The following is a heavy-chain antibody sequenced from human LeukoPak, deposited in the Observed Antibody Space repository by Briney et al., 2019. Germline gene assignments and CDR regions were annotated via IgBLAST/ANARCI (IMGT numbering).Heavy chain of an antibody. CDR1: AYSIGRGYY. J-gene: IGHJ5*02. CDR2: FYHSGST. D-gene: IGHD4-11*01. Sequence: SETLSLTCAVSAYSIGRGYYWGWIRQPPGKGLEWIGSFYHSGSTYYNPSLKSRVTISVDTSKNQFSLKLSSVTAADTAVYYCARHDFYSNYPHNWFDPWGQGTLVTVSS. CDR3: ARHDFYSNYPHNWFDP. V-gene: IGHV4-38-2*01.